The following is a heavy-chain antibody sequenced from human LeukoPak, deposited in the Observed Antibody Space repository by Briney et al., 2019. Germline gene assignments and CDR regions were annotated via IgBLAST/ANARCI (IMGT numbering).Heavy chain of an antibody. J-gene: IGHJ4*02. Sequence: GGSLRLSCAASGFTFSSYGMHWVRQAPGKGLEWVAVIWYDGSNKYYADSVKGRFTISGDNSKNTLYLQMNSLRAEDTAVYYCTKVFSDCSGGSCYWSEFDYWGQGTLVTVSS. CDR2: IWYDGSNK. V-gene: IGHV3-33*06. CDR3: TKVFSDCSGGSCYWSEFDY. D-gene: IGHD2-15*01. CDR1: GFTFSSYG.